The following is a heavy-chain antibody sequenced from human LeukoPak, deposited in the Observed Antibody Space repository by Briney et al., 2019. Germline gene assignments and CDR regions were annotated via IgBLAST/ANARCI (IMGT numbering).Heavy chain of an antibody. CDR1: GFTFSSYG. D-gene: IGHD2-15*01. J-gene: IGHJ4*02. Sequence: PGRSLRLSCAASGFTFSSYGMHWIRQAPGKGLEWVAVISYGGSNKFYADSVKGRFTISRDISKNTVYLQMNNLRAEDTAVYYCARCCSGGNCYSGLVYGGQGTLVAVSS. CDR2: ISYGGSNK. CDR3: ARCCSGGNCYSGLVY. V-gene: IGHV3-30*03.